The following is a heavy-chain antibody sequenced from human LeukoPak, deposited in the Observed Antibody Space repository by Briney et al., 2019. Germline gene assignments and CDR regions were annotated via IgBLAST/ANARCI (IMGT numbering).Heavy chain of an antibody. D-gene: IGHD2-21*01. V-gene: IGHV3-30*02. J-gene: IGHJ6*03. CDR3: AKGGGGGYYYYYYMDV. Sequence: GGSLRLSCAASGFIFSTYGMHWVRQAPGKGLEWVAFIRYDGSTKYYADSVKGRFTISRDNSENTLYLQMNSLRAEDTAVYYCAKGGGGGYYYYYYMDVWGKGTTVTISS. CDR2: IRYDGSTK. CDR1: GFIFSTYG.